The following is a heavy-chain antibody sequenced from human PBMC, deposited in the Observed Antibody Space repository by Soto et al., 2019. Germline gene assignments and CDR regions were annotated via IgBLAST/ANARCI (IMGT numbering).Heavy chain of an antibody. CDR3: ARDLMTTVPYYYYCVDV. Sequence: ASVKVSCKASGYTFNVYHIHWVRQAPGQGLEWMGWISPNSGVTNYAQKFQGRVTMTTDTSIGTAYMELSRLTSDDTAVYYCARDLMTTVPYYYYCVDVWGQGTTGTVSS. CDR1: GYTFNVYH. CDR2: ISPNSGVT. V-gene: IGHV1-2*02. J-gene: IGHJ6*02. D-gene: IGHD4-4*01.